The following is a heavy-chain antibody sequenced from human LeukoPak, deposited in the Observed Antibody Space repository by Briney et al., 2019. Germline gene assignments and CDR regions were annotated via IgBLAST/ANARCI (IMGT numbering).Heavy chain of an antibody. Sequence: SETLSLTCTVSGYSISSDYWGWIRQPPGKGLEWIGRMHYTGNTYYNPSLKSRVTISVDTSKNQFSLKLSSVTAADTAVYYCARTGGSFYFYYYMDVWGKGTTVTVSS. CDR1: GYSISSDY. J-gene: IGHJ6*03. CDR2: MHYTGNT. CDR3: ARTGGSFYFYYYMDV. V-gene: IGHV4-38-2*02. D-gene: IGHD3-10*01.